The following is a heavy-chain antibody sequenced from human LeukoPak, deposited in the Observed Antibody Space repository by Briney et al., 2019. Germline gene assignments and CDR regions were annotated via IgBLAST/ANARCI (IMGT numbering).Heavy chain of an antibody. D-gene: IGHD2-2*01. V-gene: IGHV1-69*06. CDR3: ARDLGYCSNTACSRGWFDP. CDR2: IIPIFGTA. J-gene: IGHJ5*02. Sequence: GASVKVSCKASGGTFSSYTLTWVRQAPGQELEWMGGIIPIFGTANYAQKFQGRVTITADKSTSTAYMELSSLRSEDTAVYYCARDLGYCSNTACSRGWFDPWGQGTLVTVSS. CDR1: GGTFSSYT.